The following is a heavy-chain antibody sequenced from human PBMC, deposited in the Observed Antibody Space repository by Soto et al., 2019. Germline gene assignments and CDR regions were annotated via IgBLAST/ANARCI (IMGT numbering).Heavy chain of an antibody. D-gene: IGHD2-15*01. CDR1: GFTFSSYG. CDR2: ISYDGSNK. CDR3: AKDGANCSGGSCYSGVIGY. J-gene: IGHJ4*02. Sequence: QVQLVESGGGVVQPGRSLRLSCAASGFTFSSYGMHWVRQAPGKGLEWVAVISYDGSNKYYADSVKGRFTISRDNSKNTLYLQMNSLRAEDTAVYYCAKDGANCSGGSCYSGVIGYWGQGTLVTVAS. V-gene: IGHV3-30*18.